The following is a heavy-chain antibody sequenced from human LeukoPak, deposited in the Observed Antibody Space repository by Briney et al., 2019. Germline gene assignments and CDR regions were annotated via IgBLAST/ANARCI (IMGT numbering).Heavy chain of an antibody. CDR2: INPNGGGT. J-gene: IGHJ4*02. Sequence: ASVTVSCKASGYTFTGYYIHWVRQAPGQGLEWMGWINPNGGGTNYAQKFQGRVTMTGDTSISTDYMEMSRLRSDATALYYCAGRITWGDYWGQGTLVTVSS. CDR1: GYTFTGYY. CDR3: AGRITWGDY. V-gene: IGHV1-2*02. D-gene: IGHD7-27*01.